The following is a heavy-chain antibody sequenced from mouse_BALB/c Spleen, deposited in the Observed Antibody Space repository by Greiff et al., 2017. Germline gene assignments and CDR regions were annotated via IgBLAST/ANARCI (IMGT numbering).Heavy chain of an antibody. D-gene: IGHD2-14*01. CDR1: GDSITSGY. Sequence: EVQLQESGPSLVKPSQTLSLPCSVTGDSITSGYWTWIRKFPGNKLEYMGYISYSGSTYYNPSLKSRISITRDTSKNQYYLQLNSVTTEDTATYYCARYKVRGYWYFDVWGAGTTVTVSS. V-gene: IGHV3-8*02. J-gene: IGHJ1*01. CDR3: ARYKVRGYWYFDV. CDR2: ISYSGST.